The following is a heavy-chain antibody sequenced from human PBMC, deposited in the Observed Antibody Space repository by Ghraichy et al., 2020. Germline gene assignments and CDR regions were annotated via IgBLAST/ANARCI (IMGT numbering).Heavy chain of an antibody. V-gene: IGHV3-30-3*01. CDR1: GFTFSSYA. Sequence: GGSLRLSCAASGFTFSSYAMHWVRQAPGKGLEWVAVISYDGNNKYYADSVKGRFTISRDNSKNTLYLQMNSLRAEDTAVYYCARDYDYVWGSYRYPSPIQHWGQGTLVTVSS. D-gene: IGHD3-16*02. CDR3: ARDYDYVWGSYRYPSPIQH. CDR2: ISYDGNNK. J-gene: IGHJ1*01.